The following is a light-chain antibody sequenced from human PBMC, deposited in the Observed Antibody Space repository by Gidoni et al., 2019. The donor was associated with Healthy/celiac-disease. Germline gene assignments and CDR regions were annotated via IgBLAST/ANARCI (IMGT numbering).Light chain of an antibody. CDR1: HSLLHSNGYNY. V-gene: IGKV2-28*01. Sequence: DTVMTQSPHSLPVNPGEPASISCSSSHSLLHSNGYNYLDWYLQKPGQSPQLLIYLGSQRASGVPDRVSGSGSGTDFTLKISRVEAEDVGVYYWMQALQTPFTFGPGTKSGYQT. CDR2: LGS. CDR3: MQALQTPFT. J-gene: IGKJ3*01.